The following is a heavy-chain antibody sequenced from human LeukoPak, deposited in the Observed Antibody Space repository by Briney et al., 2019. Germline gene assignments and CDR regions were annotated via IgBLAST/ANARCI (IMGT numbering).Heavy chain of an antibody. Sequence: PGGSLRLSCAASGFTFSSYWVHWVRQAPGKGLVWVSPINSDGSSTSYADSVKGRFTISRENAKNSLFLQMNSLRDGDTAVYYCARGGHSGYVFDYWGQGLLVTVSS. CDR2: INSDGSST. CDR3: ARGGHSGYVFDY. CDR1: GFTFSSYW. D-gene: IGHD5-12*01. V-gene: IGHV3-74*01. J-gene: IGHJ4*02.